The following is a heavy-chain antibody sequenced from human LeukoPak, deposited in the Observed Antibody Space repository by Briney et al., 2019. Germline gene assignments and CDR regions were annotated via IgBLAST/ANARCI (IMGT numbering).Heavy chain of an antibody. CDR1: GYTFTSYD. Sequence: ASVKVSCKASGYTFTSYDINWVRQATGQGLEWMGWMNPNSGNTGYAQKFQGRVTMTTDTSTSTAYMELRSLRSDDTAVYYCARAGYCSGGSCYPYYYYYYMDVWGKGTTVTVSS. D-gene: IGHD2-15*01. J-gene: IGHJ6*03. V-gene: IGHV1-8*01. CDR3: ARAGYCSGGSCYPYYYYYYMDV. CDR2: MNPNSGNT.